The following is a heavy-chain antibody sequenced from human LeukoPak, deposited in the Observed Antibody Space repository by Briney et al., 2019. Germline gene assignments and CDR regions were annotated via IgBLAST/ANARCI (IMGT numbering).Heavy chain of an antibody. Sequence: SQTLSLTCTVSGGSISSGGYYRSWIRQHPGKGLEWIGYIYYSGSTYYNPSLKSRVTISVDTSKNQFSLKLSSVTAADTAVYYCARGVGYSYGQNYYYYGMDVWGQGTTVTVSS. CDR2: IYYSGST. CDR1: GGSISSGGYY. V-gene: IGHV4-31*03. D-gene: IGHD5-18*01. J-gene: IGHJ6*02. CDR3: ARGVGYSYGQNYYYYGMDV.